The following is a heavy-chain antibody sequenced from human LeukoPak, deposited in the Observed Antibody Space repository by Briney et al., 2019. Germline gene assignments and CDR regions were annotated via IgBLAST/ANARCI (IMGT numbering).Heavy chain of an antibody. CDR3: ARDGYSGSYYRLYYFFMDV. CDR2: ISGSGDNM. CDR1: KFTFNNYA. D-gene: IGHD1-26*01. J-gene: IGHJ6*03. V-gene: IGHV3-23*01. Sequence: GGSLRLSCLASKFTFNNYAMTWVRQAPGEGLEWVSSISGSGDNMDYADSVKGRFTISRNNSENTLYLQMNSLRGEDTAVYYCARDGYSGSYYRLYYFFMDVWGKGTTVTVSS.